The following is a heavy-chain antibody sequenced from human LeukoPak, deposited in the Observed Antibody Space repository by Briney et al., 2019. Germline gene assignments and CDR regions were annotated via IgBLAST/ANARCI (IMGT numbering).Heavy chain of an antibody. CDR1: GFTFRSYW. V-gene: IGHV3-74*01. CDR3: AKDQLGY. CDR2: INSDGSSI. D-gene: IGHD3-10*01. J-gene: IGHJ4*02. Sequence: GGSLRLSCAASGFTFRSYWMHWVRQAPGKGLLWISRINSDGSSISYADSVKGRFTISRDNAKNTLYLQMNSLRAEDTAVYYCAKDQLGYWGQGTLVTVSS.